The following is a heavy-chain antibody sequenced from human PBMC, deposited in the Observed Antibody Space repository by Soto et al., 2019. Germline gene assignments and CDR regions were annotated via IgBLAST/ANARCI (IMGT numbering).Heavy chain of an antibody. CDR3: ARGRPVLWFGEVGWFDP. V-gene: IGHV4-34*01. CDR2: INHSGST. Sequence: SETLSLTCAVYGGSFSGYYWSWIRQPPGKGLEWIGEINHSGSTNYNPSLKSRVTISVDTSKNQFSLKPSSVTAADTAVYYCARGRPVLWFGEVGWFDPWGQGTLVTVSS. D-gene: IGHD3-10*01. CDR1: GGSFSGYY. J-gene: IGHJ5*02.